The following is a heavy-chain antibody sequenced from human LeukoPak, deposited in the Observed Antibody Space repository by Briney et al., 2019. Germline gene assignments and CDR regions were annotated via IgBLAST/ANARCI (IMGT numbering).Heavy chain of an antibody. Sequence: GGSLRLSCAASGFTVSSNYMSWVRQAPGKGLEWVSVIYSGGSTYYADSVKGRFTISRDNSKNTLYLQMNSLRAEDTAVYYCARDIAARPDYYYYYMDVWDKGPAVTVS. V-gene: IGHV3-53*01. CDR1: GFTVSSNY. D-gene: IGHD6-6*01. J-gene: IGHJ6*03. CDR2: IYSGGST. CDR3: ARDIAARPDYYYYYMDV.